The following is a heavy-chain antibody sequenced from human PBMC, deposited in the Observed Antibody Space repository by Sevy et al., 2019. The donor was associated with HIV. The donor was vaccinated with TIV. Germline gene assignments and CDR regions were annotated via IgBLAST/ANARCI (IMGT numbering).Heavy chain of an antibody. D-gene: IGHD3-22*01. CDR1: GGSISSYY. CDR3: ARALRIDDSSGYYYYYYGMDV. Sequence: SETLSLTCTVSGGSISSYYWSWIRQPAGKGLEWIGRIYTSVSTNYNPSLKSRVTMSVDTSKNQFSLKLSSVTAADTAVYYCARALRIDDSSGYYYYYYGMDVWGQGTTVTVSS. CDR2: IYTSVST. J-gene: IGHJ6*02. V-gene: IGHV4-4*07.